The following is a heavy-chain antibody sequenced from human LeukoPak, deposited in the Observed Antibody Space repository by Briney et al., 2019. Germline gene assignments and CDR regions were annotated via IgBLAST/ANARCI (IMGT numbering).Heavy chain of an antibody. J-gene: IGHJ5*02. V-gene: IGHV3-64D*06. CDR1: GFTFSSYA. Sequence: GGSLRLSCSASGFTFSSYAMHWVRQAPGKGLEYVSAISSNGGSTYYADSVKGRFTISRDNSKNTLYLQMSSLRAEDTAVYYCVKSRVRGINWFDPWGQGTLVTVSS. CDR3: VKSRVRGINWFDP. CDR2: ISSNGGST. D-gene: IGHD3-10*01.